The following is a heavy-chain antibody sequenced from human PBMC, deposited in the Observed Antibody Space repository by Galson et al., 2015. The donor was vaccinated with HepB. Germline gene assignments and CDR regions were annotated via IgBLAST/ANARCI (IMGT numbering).Heavy chain of an antibody. Sequence: SVKVSCKASGYTFTSYYMHWVRQAPGQGLEWMGIINPSGGSTSYAQKFQGRVTMTRDTSTSTVYMELSSLRSEDTAVYYCARDVRNAGGQGQFDYWGQGTLVTVSS. CDR1: GYTFTSYY. V-gene: IGHV1-46*03. CDR3: ARDVRNAGGQGQFDY. J-gene: IGHJ4*02. D-gene: IGHD1-1*01. CDR2: INPSGGST.